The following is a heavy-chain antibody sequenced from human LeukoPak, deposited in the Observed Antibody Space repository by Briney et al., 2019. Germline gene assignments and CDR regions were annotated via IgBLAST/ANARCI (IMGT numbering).Heavy chain of an antibody. V-gene: IGHV3-23*01. J-gene: IGHJ6*03. CDR3: ARDYDRYYMDV. Sequence: GGSLRLSCAASGFTFSTFAMIWVRQPPGKGLEWVSSIFPSGGEIHYADSVRGRFTISRDNSKSTLSLQMNSLRAEDTAVYYCARDYDRYYMDVWGKGTTVTVSS. CDR1: GFTFSTFA. D-gene: IGHD3-3*01. CDR2: IFPSGGEI.